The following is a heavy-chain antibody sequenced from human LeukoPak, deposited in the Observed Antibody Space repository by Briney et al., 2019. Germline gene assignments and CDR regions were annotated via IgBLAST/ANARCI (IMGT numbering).Heavy chain of an antibody. D-gene: IGHD3-16*01. V-gene: IGHV3-23*01. CDR2: ISGSGFST. CDR3: ARDLGGTMTSDFDY. CDR1: GFTFSSYA. Sequence: GGSLRLSCAASGFTFSSYAMSWVRQAPGKGLEWVSAISGSGFSTYYADSVKGRFTISRDNSKNTLYLQMNSLRAEDTAVYYCARDLGGTMTSDFDYWGQGTLVTVSS. J-gene: IGHJ4*02.